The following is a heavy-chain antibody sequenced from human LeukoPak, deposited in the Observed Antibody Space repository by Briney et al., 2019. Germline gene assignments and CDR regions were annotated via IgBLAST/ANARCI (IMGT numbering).Heavy chain of an antibody. Sequence: SSETLSLTCTVSGGSISSDHWGWIRQSPEMGLEWIGCVSYRGSTNYNPSLKSRVTISIDPSRNHFSLNLTSVTAADTAVYYCATVRKLGIITPYSDSWGQGTLVTVSS. J-gene: IGHJ4*02. CDR3: ATVRKLGIITPYSDS. D-gene: IGHD3-16*02. V-gene: IGHV4-59*08. CDR2: VSYRGST. CDR1: GGSISSDH.